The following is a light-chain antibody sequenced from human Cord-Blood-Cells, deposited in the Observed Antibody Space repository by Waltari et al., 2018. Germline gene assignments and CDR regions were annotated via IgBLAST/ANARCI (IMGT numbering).Light chain of an antibody. Sequence: SYELTKPPSVSVSPGQTASITCSGDKWGDKYACCYQQKPGQSPVLVIYQDSKRPSGIPERFSGSNSGNTATLTISGTQAMDEADYYCQAWDSSTAVFGGGTKLTVL. J-gene: IGLJ3*02. V-gene: IGLV3-1*01. CDR1: KWGDKY. CDR2: QDS. CDR3: QAWDSSTAV.